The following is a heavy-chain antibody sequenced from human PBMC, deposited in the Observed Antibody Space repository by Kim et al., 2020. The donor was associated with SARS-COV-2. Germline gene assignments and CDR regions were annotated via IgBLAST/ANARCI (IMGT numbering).Heavy chain of an antibody. D-gene: IGHD3-10*01. Sequence: SETLSLTCTVSGGSISSGGYYWSWIRQHPGKGLEWIGYIYYSGSTYYNPSLKSRVTISVDTSKNQFSLKLSSVTAADTAVYYCARDQTDGSGSWVLDPWGQGTLVTVSS. CDR2: IYYSGST. CDR3: ARDQTDGSGSWVLDP. J-gene: IGHJ5*02. V-gene: IGHV4-31*03. CDR1: GGSISSGGYY.